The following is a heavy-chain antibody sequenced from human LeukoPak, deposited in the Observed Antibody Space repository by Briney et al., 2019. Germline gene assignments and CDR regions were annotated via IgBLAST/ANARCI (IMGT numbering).Heavy chain of an antibody. CDR1: GGSTSSGGYY. Sequence: PSETLSLTCTVSGGSTSSGGYYWSWIRQHPGKGLEWIGNIYYSGSTYYNPSLKSRVTISVDTSKNQFSLKLSSVTAAGTAVYYCARASRPYYDFWSGYYGYYGMDVWGQGTTVTVSS. D-gene: IGHD3-3*01. J-gene: IGHJ6*02. CDR2: IYYSGST. V-gene: IGHV4-31*03. CDR3: ARASRPYYDFWSGYYGYYGMDV.